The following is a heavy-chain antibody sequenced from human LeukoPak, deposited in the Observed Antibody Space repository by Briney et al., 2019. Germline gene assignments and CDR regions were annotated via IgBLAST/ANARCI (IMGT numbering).Heavy chain of an antibody. CDR1: GYTFTSYG. V-gene: IGHV1-18*01. CDR2: ISAYNGNT. CDR3: ARGYGSGSYSDNWFDP. J-gene: IGHJ5*02. Sequence: ASVKVSCKASGYTFTSYGISWVRQAPGQGLEWMGWISAYNGNTNYAQKLQGRVTMTTDTSTSTAYMELRSLRSDDTAVYYCARGYGSGSYSDNWFDPWGQGTLVTVSS. D-gene: IGHD3-10*01.